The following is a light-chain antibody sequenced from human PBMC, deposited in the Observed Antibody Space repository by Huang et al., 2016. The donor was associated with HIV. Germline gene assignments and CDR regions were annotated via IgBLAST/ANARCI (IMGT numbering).Light chain of an antibody. V-gene: IGKV3-20*01. CDR1: QSLRDTY. CDR2: GAS. CDR3: LQYDRSPLT. J-gene: IGKJ4*01. Sequence: EIVLTHSPGTLSLSPWETATFSCRASQSLRDTYIAWYQQRPGQAPRLLIYGASSRATGIPDRFSGSGSGTDFTLTINRLEPQDFAVYFCLQYDRSPLTFGGGTKVEL.